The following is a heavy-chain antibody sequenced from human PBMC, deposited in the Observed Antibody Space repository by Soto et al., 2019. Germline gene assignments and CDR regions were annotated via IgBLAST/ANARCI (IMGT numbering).Heavy chain of an antibody. CDR1: GGTFSSYA. CDR2: IIPIFGTA. Sequence: QVQLVQSGAEVKKPGSSVKVSCKASGGTFSSYAISWVRQAPGQGLEWMGGIIPIFGTANYAQKFQGRVTXTXXXSXXTAYMERSSLRSEDTAVYYCASPPSSNRYYYGMDVWGQGTTVTVSS. CDR3: ASPPSSNRYYYGMDV. J-gene: IGHJ6*02. D-gene: IGHD4-4*01. V-gene: IGHV1-69*05.